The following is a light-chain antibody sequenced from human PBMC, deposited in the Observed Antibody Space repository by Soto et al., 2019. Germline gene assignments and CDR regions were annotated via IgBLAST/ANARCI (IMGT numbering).Light chain of an antibody. Sequence: QSVLTQPPSASGTPGQRVTISCSGSSSNIGSNYVYWYQQLPGTAPKLLIYRNNQRPSGVPDRFSGSKSGTSASLAISGLRPEDAADYYCAAWDASLPVVFGGGTKLTVL. CDR3: AAWDASLPVV. J-gene: IGLJ2*01. V-gene: IGLV1-47*01. CDR2: RNN. CDR1: SSNIGSNY.